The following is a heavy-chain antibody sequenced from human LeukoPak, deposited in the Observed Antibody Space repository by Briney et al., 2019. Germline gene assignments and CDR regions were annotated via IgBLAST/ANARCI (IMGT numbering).Heavy chain of an antibody. CDR1: GGTFSSYA. CDR2: INPNSGGT. CDR3: ARDNDSRDPPHFDY. V-gene: IGHV1-2*02. J-gene: IGHJ4*02. Sequence: PAASVKVSCKASGGTFSSYAISWVRQAPGQGLEWMGWINPNSGGTNYAQKFQGRVTMTRDTSISTAYMELSRLRSDDTAVYYCARDNDSRDPPHFDYWGQGTLVTVSS. D-gene: IGHD3-16*01.